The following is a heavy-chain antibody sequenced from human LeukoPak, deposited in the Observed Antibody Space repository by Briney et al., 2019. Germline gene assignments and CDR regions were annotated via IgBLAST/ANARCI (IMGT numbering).Heavy chain of an antibody. CDR1: GGSISGYF. CDR2: VYSSGDT. J-gene: IGHJ5*02. V-gene: IGHV4-4*07. CDR3: VRSGYFSGSYFDP. D-gene: IGHD3-22*01. Sequence: SETLSLTCTVSGGSISGYFWGWIRQPAGSGLDWIGRVYSSGDTDYNPSLRSRVAMSLDTSKNQFSLRVNSVTAADTAVYYCVRSGYFSGSYFDPWSQGILVTVSS.